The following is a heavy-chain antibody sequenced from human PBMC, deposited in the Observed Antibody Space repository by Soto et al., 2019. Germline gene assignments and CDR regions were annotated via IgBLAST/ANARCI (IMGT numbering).Heavy chain of an antibody. Sequence: PGGSLRLSCAASGFTFSSYGMHWVRQAPGKGLEWVAVISYDGSNKYYADSVKGRFTISRDNSKNTLYLQMNSLRAEDTAVYYCATAWNRAPNYYYYGMDVWGQGTTVTVSS. CDR3: ATAWNRAPNYYYYGMDV. CDR1: GFTFSSYG. J-gene: IGHJ6*02. V-gene: IGHV3-30*03. CDR2: ISYDGSNK. D-gene: IGHD1-1*01.